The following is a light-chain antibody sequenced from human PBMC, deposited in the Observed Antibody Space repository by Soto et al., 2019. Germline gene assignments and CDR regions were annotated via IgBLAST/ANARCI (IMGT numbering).Light chain of an antibody. Sequence: RVMTQSPVSLYVSPGERVTLSCRASQPISNKLAWYQQKPGQAPRLLIFDASTRATGIPARFSGSGSGTEFTLTISSLQSEDCATYYCQQANDWPRTFGQG. J-gene: IGKJ1*01. V-gene: IGKV3-15*01. CDR1: QPISNK. CDR2: DAS. CDR3: QQANDWPRT.